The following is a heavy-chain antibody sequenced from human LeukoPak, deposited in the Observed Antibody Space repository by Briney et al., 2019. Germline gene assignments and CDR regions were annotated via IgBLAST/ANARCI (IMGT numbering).Heavy chain of an antibody. Sequence: GGSLRLSCAASGFAFNKYAMHWVRQAPGKGLEWVAVISYDGSNKYHADSVKGRFTISRDNSKNTLYLQMNSLRAEDTAVYYCAKGDSGSYFYFDYWGQGTLVTVSP. D-gene: IGHD1-26*01. V-gene: IGHV3-30*18. J-gene: IGHJ4*02. CDR1: GFAFNKYA. CDR3: AKGDSGSYFYFDY. CDR2: ISYDGSNK.